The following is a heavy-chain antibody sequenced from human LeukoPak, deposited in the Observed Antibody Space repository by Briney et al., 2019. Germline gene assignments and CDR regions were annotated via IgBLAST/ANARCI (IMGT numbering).Heavy chain of an antibody. CDR2: IYYSGST. J-gene: IGHJ5*02. V-gene: IGHV4-59*01. Sequence: SETLSLTCTVSGGSISSYYWSWIRQPPGKGLEWIGYIYYSGSTNYNPSLKSRVTISVDTSKNQFSLKLSSVTAADTAVYYCARANWFDPWGQGTLVTVSS. CDR1: GGSISSYY. CDR3: ARANWFDP.